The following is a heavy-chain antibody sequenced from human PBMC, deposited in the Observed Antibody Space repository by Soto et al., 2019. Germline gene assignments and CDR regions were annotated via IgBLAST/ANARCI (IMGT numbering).Heavy chain of an antibody. CDR2: ISSSSSTI. J-gene: IGHJ2*01. V-gene: IGHV3-48*02. Sequence: GGSLRLSCAASGFTFSSYSMNWVRQAPGKGLEWVSYISSSSSTIYYADSVKGRFTISRDNAKNSLYLQMNSLRDEDTAVYYCARVMRRVGATWQFDLWGRGTLVTVSS. CDR1: GFTFSSYS. D-gene: IGHD1-26*01. CDR3: ARVMRRVGATWQFDL.